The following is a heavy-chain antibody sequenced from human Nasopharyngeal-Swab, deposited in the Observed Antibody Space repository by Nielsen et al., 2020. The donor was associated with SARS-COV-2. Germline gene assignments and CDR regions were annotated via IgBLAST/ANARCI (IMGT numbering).Heavy chain of an antibody. CDR2: ISYDGSNK. Sequence: GGSLRLSCAASGFTFSSYGMHWVRQAPGKGLEWVAVISYDGSNKYYADSVKGRFTISRDNSKNTLYLQMSSPRAEDTAVYYGAKDLDWNWYFDLWGRGTLVTVSS. D-gene: IGHD1-1*01. CDR3: AKDLDWNWYFDL. CDR1: GFTFSSYG. V-gene: IGHV3-30*18. J-gene: IGHJ2*01.